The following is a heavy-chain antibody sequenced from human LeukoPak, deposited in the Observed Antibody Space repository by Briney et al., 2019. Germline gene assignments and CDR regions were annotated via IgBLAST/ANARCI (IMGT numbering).Heavy chain of an antibody. D-gene: IGHD3-10*01. CDR1: GASISSYY. V-gene: IGHV4-59*01. CDR2: IYYSGST. Sequence: SETLSLTCTVSGASISSYYWSWIRQPPGKGLEWIGYIYYSGSTNYNPSLRSRVTISVDTSKNQFSLKLSSVTAADTAVYFCARGGVNIDYWGQGTLVTVSS. CDR3: ARGGVNIDY. J-gene: IGHJ4*02.